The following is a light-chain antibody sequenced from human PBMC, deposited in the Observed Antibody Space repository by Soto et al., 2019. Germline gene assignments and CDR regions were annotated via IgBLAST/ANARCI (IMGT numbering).Light chain of an antibody. CDR1: SSNIGSNT. J-gene: IGLJ2*01. Sequence: QSVLTQPPSASGTPGQRVTISCSGSSSNIGSNTVNWYQQLPGTAPKLLIYSNNQRPSGVPDRFSGSKSGTSASLAISGLQSEDEADYYCAAWDDSLNGGEYVVFGGGTKLTVL. CDR2: SNN. V-gene: IGLV1-44*01. CDR3: AAWDDSLNGGEYVV.